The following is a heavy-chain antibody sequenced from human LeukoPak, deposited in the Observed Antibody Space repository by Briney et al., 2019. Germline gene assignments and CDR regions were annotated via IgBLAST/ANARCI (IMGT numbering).Heavy chain of an antibody. CDR2: IKQDGSEK. Sequence: GGCLRLSCAASGHTLSNYWKDWVREAPGKGQEWVANIKQDGSEKNYVDSVKGRFIISRDNAKNSLYLQMNTLRADDTAVYYCARDGFGTGSNWGQGTLVTVSS. CDR3: ARDGFGTGSN. V-gene: IGHV3-7*03. D-gene: IGHD3-16*01. CDR1: GHTLSNYW. J-gene: IGHJ4*02.